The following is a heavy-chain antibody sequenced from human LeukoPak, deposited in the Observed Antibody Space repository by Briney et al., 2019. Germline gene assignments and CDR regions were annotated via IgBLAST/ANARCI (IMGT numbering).Heavy chain of an antibody. Sequence: PSESLSLTCTVAGASISSSCWSWVRQPPGKGLGWIGYIYSSGSTNNNPSLKSRVTISVATSKNQCCRKLSSVTAPDWAVYYCASQLHRWSWYIDLWGRGTLVTVSS. J-gene: IGHJ2*01. CDR2: IYSSGST. V-gene: IGHV4-59*01. CDR1: GASISSSC. CDR3: ASQLHRWSWYIDL. D-gene: IGHD4-23*01.